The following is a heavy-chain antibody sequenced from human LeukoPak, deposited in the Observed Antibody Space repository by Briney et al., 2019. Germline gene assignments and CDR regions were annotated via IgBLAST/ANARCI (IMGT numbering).Heavy chain of an antibody. CDR1: GYTFTGYY. J-gene: IGHJ3*02. V-gene: IGHV1-2*02. Sequence: ASVKVSCKASGYTFTGYYMHWVRQAPGQGLEWMGWINPNSGGTNYAQKFQGRVTMTRDTSISTAYMELSRLRSDDTAVYYCAREANQFSIAAAADDAFDIWGQGTMVTVSS. D-gene: IGHD6-13*01. CDR2: INPNSGGT. CDR3: AREANQFSIAAAADDAFDI.